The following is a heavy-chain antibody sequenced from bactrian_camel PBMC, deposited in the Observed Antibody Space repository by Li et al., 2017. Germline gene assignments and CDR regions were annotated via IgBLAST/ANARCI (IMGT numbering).Heavy chain of an antibody. CDR3: RRFRAVPGRIATTV. Sequence: QVQLVESGGESVQAGRSLKLSCKLVGTSFGRNCMAWFREAPGKEREGVAAIFRGAGDRTNVADSVKDRFFIYRDVAKNTLFLQMNNLRPGTLPCTTVRRFRAVPGRIATTVGARGPRSPSP. J-gene: IGHJ4*01. CDR2: IFRGAGDRT. D-gene: IGHD1*01. V-gene: IGHV3S1*01. CDR1: GTSFGRNC.